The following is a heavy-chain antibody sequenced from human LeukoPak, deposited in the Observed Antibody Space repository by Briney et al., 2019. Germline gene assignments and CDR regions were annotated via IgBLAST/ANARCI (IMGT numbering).Heavy chain of an antibody. CDR2: ISGSGDST. D-gene: IGHD3-10*01. Sequence: GGSLRLSCAASGFTFSTFAMNWVRQAPGKGLEWVSAISGSGDSTYFGDSVKGRFTISRDNSKSVLYLQMNTLRPEDTAVYYCARGTYGSEGFPLHYWGQGTLVTVSS. CDR3: ARGTYGSEGFPLHY. V-gene: IGHV3-23*01. J-gene: IGHJ4*02. CDR1: GFTFSTFA.